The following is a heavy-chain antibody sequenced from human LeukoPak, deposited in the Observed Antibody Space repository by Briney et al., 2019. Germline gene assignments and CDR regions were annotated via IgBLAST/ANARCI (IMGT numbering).Heavy chain of an antibody. CDR1: GGSISSSNW. CDR3: ARGGSTSYREFLYNWFDP. D-gene: IGHD3-10*01. CDR2: IYHSGST. Sequence: SGTLSLTCAVSGGSISSSNWWSWVRQPPGKGLEWIGEIYHSGSTNHNPSPKSRVTISGDKSKNQFSLKLSSVTAADMAVYYCARGGSTSYREFLYNWFDPWAREPWSPSPQ. V-gene: IGHV4-4*02. J-gene: IGHJ5*02.